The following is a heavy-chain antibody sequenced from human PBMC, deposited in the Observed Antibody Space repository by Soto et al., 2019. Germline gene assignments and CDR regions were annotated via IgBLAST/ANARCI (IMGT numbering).Heavy chain of an antibody. D-gene: IGHD6-19*01. J-gene: IGHJ6*02. CDR3: ASSPWLVRGATLEDYGTDV. V-gene: IGHV1-8*01. CDR1: GYTFTSYD. CDR2: MNPNSGNT. Sequence: QVQLVQSGAEVKKPGASVKVSCKASGYTFTSYDINWVRQATGQGLEWMGWMNPNSGNTGYAQKFQGRVTMTRNTSISTAYMELSSLRSEDTAVYYCASSPWLVRGATLEDYGTDVWGQGTTVTVSS.